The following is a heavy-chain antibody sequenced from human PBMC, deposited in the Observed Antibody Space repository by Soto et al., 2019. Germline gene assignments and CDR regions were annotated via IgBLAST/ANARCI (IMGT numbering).Heavy chain of an antibody. D-gene: IGHD6-6*01. CDR1: GGTFSSYA. CDR3: ARERNAARHYYSGTAV. Sequence: SVKVSCKASGGTFSSYAISWVRQAPGQGLEWMGGIIPIFGTANYAQKFQGRVTITADESTSTAYMELSSLRSEDTAVYYCARERNAARHYYSGTAVRGQGPTVPVS. J-gene: IGHJ6*02. V-gene: IGHV1-69*13. CDR2: IIPIFGTA.